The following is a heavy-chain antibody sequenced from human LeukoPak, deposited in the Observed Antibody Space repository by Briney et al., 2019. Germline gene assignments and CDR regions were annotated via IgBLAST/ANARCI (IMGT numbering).Heavy chain of an antibody. V-gene: IGHV1-8*01. CDR1: GYTFTSYD. CDR3: ARDPFSRDEPSLQH. D-gene: IGHD2-2*01. CDR2: MNPNSGNT. J-gene: IGHJ1*01. Sequence: ASVKVSCKASGYTFTSYDINWVRQATGQGLEWMGWMNPNSGNTGYAQKFQGRVTMTRNTSISTAYMELSSLRSEDTAVYYCARDPFSRDEPSLQHWGQGTLVTVSS.